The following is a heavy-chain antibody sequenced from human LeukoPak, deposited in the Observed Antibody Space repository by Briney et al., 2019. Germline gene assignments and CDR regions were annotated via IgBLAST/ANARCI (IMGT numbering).Heavy chain of an antibody. V-gene: IGHV3-48*03. CDR2: ISSSGSTI. CDR3: ARESSSSWSSNFDY. Sequence: GGSLRLSCAASGFTLSSYEMNWVRQAPGKGLEWVSHISSSGSTIYYADSVKGRFTISRDNAKNSLYLQMNSLRAEDTAVYYCARESSSSWSSNFDYWGQGTLVTVSS. J-gene: IGHJ4*02. CDR1: GFTLSSYE. D-gene: IGHD6-13*01.